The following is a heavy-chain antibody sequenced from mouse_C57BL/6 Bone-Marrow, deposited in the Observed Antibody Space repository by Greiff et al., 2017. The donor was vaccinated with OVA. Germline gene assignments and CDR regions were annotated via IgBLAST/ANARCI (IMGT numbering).Heavy chain of an antibody. CDR2: IWWDADK. D-gene: IGHD1-1*01. J-gene: IGHJ1*03. CDR1: GFSLSTFGMG. V-gene: IGHV8-8*01. Sequence: QVTLKESGPGILQPSQTLSLTCSFSGFSLSTFGMGVGWIRQPSGKGLEWLAHIWWDADKYYNPALKSRLTISKYTSKNQVFLKIANVDTADTATYYCARIRDYYGSSPFDVWGTGTTVTVSS. CDR3: ARIRDYYGSSPFDV.